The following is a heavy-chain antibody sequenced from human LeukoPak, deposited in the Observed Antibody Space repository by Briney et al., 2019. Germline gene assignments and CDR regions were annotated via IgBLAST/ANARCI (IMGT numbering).Heavy chain of an antibody. D-gene: IGHD3-3*01. CDR2: IHHSGST. CDR1: GYSTSSGYY. Sequence: PSETLCLTCTVSGYSTSSGYYCGWIRQPPGKGLEWIGSIHHSGSTYYNPSLKSRVTISVDTSKNQFSLKLSSVTAADTAVYYCARHGGDFWSGYRLFDYWGQGTLVTVSS. V-gene: IGHV4-38-2*02. CDR3: ARHGGDFWSGYRLFDY. J-gene: IGHJ4*02.